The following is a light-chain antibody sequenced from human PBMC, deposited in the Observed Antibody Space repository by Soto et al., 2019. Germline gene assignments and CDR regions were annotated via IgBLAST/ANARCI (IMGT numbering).Light chain of an antibody. CDR1: QSVTRTY. Sequence: EIVLTQSPGTLSLSPGERATLSCRASQSVTRTYLAWYQQKPGQAPRLLIYDISSRATGVPDRFSGSGSGTDFTLTISRLEPEDFEVYYCQQYGNSPLTFGGGTKVEIK. V-gene: IGKV3-20*01. CDR2: DIS. J-gene: IGKJ4*01. CDR3: QQYGNSPLT.